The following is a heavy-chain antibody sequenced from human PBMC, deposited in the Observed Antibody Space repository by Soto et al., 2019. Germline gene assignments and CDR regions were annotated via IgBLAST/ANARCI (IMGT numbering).Heavy chain of an antibody. CDR3: ARALILRFLDSVDP. J-gene: IGHJ5*02. CDR2: ILHSGST. D-gene: IGHD3-3*01. CDR1: GGSVSISTYY. Sequence: PSETLSLTCSVSGGSVSISTYYWAWVRQTPGKGLEWLGSILHSGSTYYNPSLKSRVTISVDTSKNQFSLKLSSVTAADTAVYYCARALILRFLDSVDPWGQGTLVTVSS. V-gene: IGHV4-39*07.